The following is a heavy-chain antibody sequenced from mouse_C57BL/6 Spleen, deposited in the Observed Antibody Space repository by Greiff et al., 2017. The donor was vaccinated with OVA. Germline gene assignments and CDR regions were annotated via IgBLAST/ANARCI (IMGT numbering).Heavy chain of an antibody. D-gene: IGHD1-1*01. CDR1: GYTFTSYW. Sequence: VQLVESGAELVRPGSSVKLSCKASGYTFTSYWMHWVKQRPIQGLEWIGNIDPSDSETHYNQKFKDKATLTVDKSSSTAYMQLSSLTSEDSAVYYCARKDYGSSYDYAMDYWGQGTSVTVSS. CDR3: ARKDYGSSYDYAMDY. J-gene: IGHJ4*01. CDR2: IDPSDSET. V-gene: IGHV1-52*01.